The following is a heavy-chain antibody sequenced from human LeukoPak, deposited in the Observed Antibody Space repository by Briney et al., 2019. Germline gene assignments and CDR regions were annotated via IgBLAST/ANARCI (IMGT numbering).Heavy chain of an antibody. CDR3: ARDLHGHFDS. CDR1: GFTFSSHW. Sequence: GGSLRLSCTVGGFTFSSHWMSWVRQAPGKGLEWVANIKQDGSEKYYVDSVKGRFTVSRDNAKNSLFLQMNSLRVEDTAVYYCARDLHGHFDSWGQGTLATVSS. J-gene: IGHJ4*02. V-gene: IGHV3-7*05. D-gene: IGHD5-24*01. CDR2: IKQDGSEK.